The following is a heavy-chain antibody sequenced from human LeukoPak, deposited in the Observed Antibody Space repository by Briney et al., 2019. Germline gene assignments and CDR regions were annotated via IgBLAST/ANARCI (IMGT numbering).Heavy chain of an antibody. D-gene: IGHD3-3*01. Sequence: ASVKVSCKASGYTFTSYYMHWVRQAPGQGLEWMGIINHSGGSTSYAQKFQGRVTMTRDTSASTVYMQLSSLRSEDTAVYYCARDVTYDFWSGYWFDPWGQGTLVTVSS. CDR3: ARDVTYDFWSGYWFDP. J-gene: IGHJ5*02. V-gene: IGHV1-46*01. CDR2: INHSGGST. CDR1: GYTFTSYY.